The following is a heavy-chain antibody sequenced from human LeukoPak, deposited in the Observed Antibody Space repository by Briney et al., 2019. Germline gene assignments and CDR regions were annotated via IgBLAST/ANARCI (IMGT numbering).Heavy chain of an antibody. Sequence: PGGSLRLSCAASGFTFSSYSMNWVRQAPGKGLEWVSSISSSSSYIYHADSVKGRFTISRDNAKNSLYLQMNSLRAEDTAVYYCARGPTTVTPGPIDYWGQGTLVTVSS. CDR1: GFTFSSYS. CDR3: ARGPTTVTPGPIDY. J-gene: IGHJ4*02. V-gene: IGHV3-21*01. CDR2: ISSSSSYI. D-gene: IGHD4-17*01.